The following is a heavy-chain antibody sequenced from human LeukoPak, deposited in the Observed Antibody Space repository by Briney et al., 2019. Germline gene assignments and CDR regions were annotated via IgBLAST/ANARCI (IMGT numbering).Heavy chain of an antibody. V-gene: IGHV4-30-4*01. D-gene: IGHD6-13*01. J-gene: IGHJ4*02. CDR2: IYNNGST. CDR1: AGSISSGDYY. Sequence: SETLSPTCPVSAGSISSGDYYWSWIRQPPGNGLEWIGYIYNNGSTYYNPSLKSRVTISVDTSKNLFSLKVSSVTAADAAVYYCARGRSSSWSSFDYWGQGTLVTVSS. CDR3: ARGRSSSWSSFDY.